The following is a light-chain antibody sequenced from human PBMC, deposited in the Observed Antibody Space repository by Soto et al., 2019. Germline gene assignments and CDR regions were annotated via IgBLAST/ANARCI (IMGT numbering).Light chain of an antibody. CDR1: ESVSRN. CDR3: QQYGSSPPIT. CDR2: DAS. J-gene: IGKJ5*01. Sequence: EIVLTQSPATLSLSPGERATLSCGASESVSRNLAWYQQKPGQAPRLLIYDASSRATGIPDRFSGSGSGTDFTLTISGLEPEDSAVYYCQQYGSSPPITFGQGTRLEIK. V-gene: IGKV3D-20*01.